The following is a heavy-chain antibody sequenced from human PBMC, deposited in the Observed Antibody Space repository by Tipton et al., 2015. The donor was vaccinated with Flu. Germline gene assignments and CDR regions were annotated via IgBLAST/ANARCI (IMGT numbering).Heavy chain of an antibody. D-gene: IGHD2-8*01. CDR2: IGGGGSPI. J-gene: IGHJ3*01. CDR3: AKDCCSFNGVYDPFDL. V-gene: IGHV3-23*01. Sequence: SLRLSCAASGFTFANYAMNWVRQAPGKGLEWVSHIGGGGSPIEYADSVRGRLTISRDNSKNTLYLQMNSLTAEDTAVYFCAKDCCSFNGVYDPFDLWGQGTMVSVSS. CDR1: GFTFANYA.